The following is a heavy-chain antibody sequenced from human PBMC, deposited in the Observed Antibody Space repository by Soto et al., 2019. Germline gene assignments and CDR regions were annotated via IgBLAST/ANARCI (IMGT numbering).Heavy chain of an antibody. CDR3: AKDGYYDILTGRRDYYYMDV. J-gene: IGHJ6*03. D-gene: IGHD3-9*01. Sequence: GGSLRLSCAASGITFSSYALTWVRQAPGKRLEWVSTISGGGGSTYYADSVKGRFTISRDNSKNTLNLQMNSLRAEDTAVYYCAKDGYYDILTGRRDYYYMDVWGKGTTVTVSS. CDR1: GITFSSYA. CDR2: ISGGGGST. V-gene: IGHV3-23*01.